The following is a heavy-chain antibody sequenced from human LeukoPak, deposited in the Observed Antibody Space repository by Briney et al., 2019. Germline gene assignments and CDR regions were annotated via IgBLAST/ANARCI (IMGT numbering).Heavy chain of an antibody. CDR2: IYYSGST. Sequence: PSETLSLTCTVSGDSISSYYWSWIRQPPGKGLEWIGYIYYSGSTKYNPSLKIRVPISVDTSKNQFSLKLSSVTAADTAVYYCAKDRQATTAYDAFDIWGRGTMVTVSS. J-gene: IGHJ3*02. CDR3: AKDRQATTAYDAFDI. V-gene: IGHV4-59*01. D-gene: IGHD4-17*01. CDR1: GDSISSYY.